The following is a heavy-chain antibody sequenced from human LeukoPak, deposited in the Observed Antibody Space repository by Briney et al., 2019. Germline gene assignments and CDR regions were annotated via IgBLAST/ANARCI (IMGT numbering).Heavy chain of an antibody. Sequence: PGGSLRLSCAASGFTFSSYWMSWVRQAPGKGLEWVAKIKQDGSEKYYVDSVKGRFTISRDNAKNSLYLQMNSLRAEDTAVYYCAREYLMGGTWFSTANYFDYWGQGTLITVSS. CDR1: GFTFSSYW. CDR3: AREYLMGGTWFSTANYFDY. CDR2: IKQDGSEK. J-gene: IGHJ4*02. D-gene: IGHD3-10*01. V-gene: IGHV3-7*01.